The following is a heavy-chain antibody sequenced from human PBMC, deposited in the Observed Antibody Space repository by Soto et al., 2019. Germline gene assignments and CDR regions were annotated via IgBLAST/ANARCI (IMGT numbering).Heavy chain of an antibody. V-gene: IGHV2-70*04. CDR2: IDWDDDK. CDR3: ARVARGSGSYAAFVYFDS. J-gene: IGHJ4*02. CDR1: GFSLSTSGMR. Sequence: PTLVNPTQTLTLTCTFSGFSLSTSGMRVSWIRQPPGKALEWLARIDWDDDKFYSTSLKTRLTISKDTSKNQVVLTMTNMDPVDTATYYCARVARGSGSYAAFVYFDSWGPGTLVTVSS. D-gene: IGHD3-10*01.